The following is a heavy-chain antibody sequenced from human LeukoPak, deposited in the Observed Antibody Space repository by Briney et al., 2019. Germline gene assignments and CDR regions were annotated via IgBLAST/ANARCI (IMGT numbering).Heavy chain of an antibody. CDR2: ISSNGGST. Sequence: GGSLRLSCAASGFTFSSYAMHWVRHAPGKGLEYVSAISSNGGSTYYANSVKGRFTIYRDNSKNTLYIQMGSLRAEDMAVYYCARDDSSGLRAYYFEYWGQGTLVTVSS. D-gene: IGHD3-22*01. V-gene: IGHV3-64*01. CDR1: GFTFSSYA. J-gene: IGHJ4*02. CDR3: ARDDSSGLRAYYFEY.